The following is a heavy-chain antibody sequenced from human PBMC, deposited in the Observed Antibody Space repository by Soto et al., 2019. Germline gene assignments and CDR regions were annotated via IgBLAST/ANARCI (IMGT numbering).Heavy chain of an antibody. D-gene: IGHD1-1*01. V-gene: IGHV3-53*01. CDR1: GFTVTNSY. J-gene: IGHJ4*02. CDR2: VYTSGLT. Sequence: PGGSLRLSCAASGFTVTNSYIAWVRQAPGKGLEWVSVVYTSGLTYHADSVKGRFTVSRDISTNMFFLQMNKLSAEDMATYYCARAGFERLYFDQLGRGTLVTVSS. CDR3: ARAGFERLYFDQ.